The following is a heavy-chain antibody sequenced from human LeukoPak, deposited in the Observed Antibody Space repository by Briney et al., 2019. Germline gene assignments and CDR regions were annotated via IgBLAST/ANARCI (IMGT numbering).Heavy chain of an antibody. Sequence: GGSLRLSCAASGFTFSSYSMNWVRQAPGKGLEWVSSISSSSSYIYYADSVKGRFTISRDNAKNSLYLQMNSLRAEDTALYYCAKSDSSGYYGSFDYWGQGTLVTVSS. CDR3: AKSDSSGYYGSFDY. CDR2: ISSSSSYI. CDR1: GFTFSSYS. J-gene: IGHJ4*02. V-gene: IGHV3-21*04. D-gene: IGHD3-22*01.